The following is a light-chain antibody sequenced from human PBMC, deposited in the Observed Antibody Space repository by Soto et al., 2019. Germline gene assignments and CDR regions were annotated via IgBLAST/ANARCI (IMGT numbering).Light chain of an antibody. CDR3: TSYAGSYTCV. CDR1: SSDVGGYNY. CDR2: DVS. J-gene: IGLJ3*02. V-gene: IGLV2-11*01. Sequence: QSVLTQPRSVSGSPGQSVTISCTGTSSDVGGYNYVSWYQQHPGKAPELMIYDVSKRPSGVPDRFSGSKSGKTASLTISGFQAEDEADYNCTSYAGSYTCVFGGGTKLTVL.